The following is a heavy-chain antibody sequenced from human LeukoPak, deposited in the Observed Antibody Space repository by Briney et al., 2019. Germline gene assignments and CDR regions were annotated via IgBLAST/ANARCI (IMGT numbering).Heavy chain of an antibody. Sequence: GGSLRLSCAVSGFTFSSYWMHWVRQAPGKGLVWVSRIDSDGSRINYADSVKGRFTISRDNGKNTLFLQMNSLRAEDTAVYYCARAAGNYFFDYWGQGTLVTVSS. D-gene: IGHD1-7*01. V-gene: IGHV3-74*01. CDR3: ARAAGNYFFDY. CDR1: GFTFSSYW. CDR2: IDSDGSRI. J-gene: IGHJ4*02.